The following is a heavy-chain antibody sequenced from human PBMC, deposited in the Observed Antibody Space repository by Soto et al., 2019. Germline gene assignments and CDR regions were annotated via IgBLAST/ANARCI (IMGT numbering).Heavy chain of an antibody. D-gene: IGHD3-10*01. Sequence: VHLVESGGGLVQPGGSLRLSCAASGFTVGNNYMSWVRQAPGKGLEWVSIIHRGGSTSYADSVKGRFTISRDSYKNILYLQRNGLTADDTAVYYCARSANTYGSPFDYWGQGALVTVSS. V-gene: IGHV3-66*01. CDR1: GFTVGNNY. J-gene: IGHJ4*02. CDR3: ARSANTYGSPFDY. CDR2: IHRGGST.